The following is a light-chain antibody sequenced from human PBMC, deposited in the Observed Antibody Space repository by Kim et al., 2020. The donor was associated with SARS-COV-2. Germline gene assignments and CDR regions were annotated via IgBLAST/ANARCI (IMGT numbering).Light chain of an antibody. V-gene: IGKV1-17*01. J-gene: IGKJ1*01. CDR2: AAS. CDR3: LQHNGFPPT. Sequence: ASIGKRVTITYRESQGFRNDLGCDQQKPENAPKRLIYAASTLQSGVPSRFSGSGSGTEFTLTISSLQPEYFATYFCLQHNGFPPTFGQGSKVDIK. CDR1: QGFRND.